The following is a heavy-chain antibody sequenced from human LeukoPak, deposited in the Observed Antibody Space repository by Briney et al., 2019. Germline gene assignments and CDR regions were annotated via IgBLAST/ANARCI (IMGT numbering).Heavy chain of an antibody. Sequence: ASVKVSCKVSGYTLTELSMHWVRQAPRKGLRWMGGFDPEDGETIYAQKFQGRVTMTEDTSTDTAYMELSSLRSEDTAVYYCATAGYYDILTGYRHYFDYWGQGTLVTVSS. CDR3: ATAGYYDILTGYRHYFDY. J-gene: IGHJ4*02. D-gene: IGHD3-9*01. V-gene: IGHV1-24*01. CDR2: FDPEDGET. CDR1: GYTLTELS.